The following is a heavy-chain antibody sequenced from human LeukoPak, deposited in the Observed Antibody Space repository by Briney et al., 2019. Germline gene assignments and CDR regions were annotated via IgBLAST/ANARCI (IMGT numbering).Heavy chain of an antibody. D-gene: IGHD3-9*01. CDR1: GGSISSSSYY. Sequence: KPSETLSLTCTVSGGSISSSSYYWGWIRQPPGKGLEWIGSIYYSGSTYYNPSLRSRVTISVDTSKNQFSLKLSSVTAADTAVYYCARRRIARTKILTGYKQNGRGNWFDPWGQGTLVTVSS. J-gene: IGHJ5*02. CDR3: ARRRIARTKILTGYKQNGRGNWFDP. CDR2: IYYSGST. V-gene: IGHV4-39*01.